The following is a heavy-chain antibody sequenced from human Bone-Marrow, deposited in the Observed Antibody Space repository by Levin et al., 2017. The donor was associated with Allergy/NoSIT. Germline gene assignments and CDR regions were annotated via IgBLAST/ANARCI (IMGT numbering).Heavy chain of an antibody. CDR3: AKDKTMVRGVPGS. CDR1: GYSFSNYG. D-gene: IGHD3-10*01. CDR2: ISSTGTIT. Sequence: PGGSLRLSCAASGYSFSNYGMSCVRQAPGKGLEWVAGISSTGTITYYADSVKGRFTISRDNSKDTLFLQMNSLRAEDTAVYHCAKDKTMVRGVPGSWGQGTLVTVSS. J-gene: IGHJ5*02. V-gene: IGHV3-23*01.